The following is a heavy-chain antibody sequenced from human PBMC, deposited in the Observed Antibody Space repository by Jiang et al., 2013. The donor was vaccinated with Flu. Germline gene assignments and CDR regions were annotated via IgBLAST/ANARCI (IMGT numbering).Heavy chain of an antibody. Sequence: PGLVKPSETLSLTCTVSGGSISSSSYYWGWIRQPPGKGLEWIGSIYYSGSTYYNPSLKSRVTISVDTSKNQFSLKLSSVTAADTAVYYCARYYGGKVPYYFDYWGQGTLVTVSS. D-gene: IGHD4-23*01. CDR1: GGSISSSSYY. V-gene: IGHV4-39*01. J-gene: IGHJ4*02. CDR2: IYYSGST. CDR3: ARYYGGKVPYYFDY.